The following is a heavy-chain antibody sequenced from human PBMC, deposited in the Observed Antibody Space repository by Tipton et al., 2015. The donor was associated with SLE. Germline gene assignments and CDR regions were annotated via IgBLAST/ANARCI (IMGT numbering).Heavy chain of an antibody. CDR3: ARDLGSYYGMDV. D-gene: IGHD2-15*01. V-gene: IGHV4-38-2*02. J-gene: IGHJ6*02. Sequence: LRLSCTVSDYSISSGHYWGWIRQPPGKGLEWIGSISDSGSTNYNPSLKSRVTISVDTSKNQFSLKLSSVTAADTAVYYCARDLGSYYGMDVWGQGTTVTVSS. CDR1: DYSISSGHY. CDR2: ISDSGST.